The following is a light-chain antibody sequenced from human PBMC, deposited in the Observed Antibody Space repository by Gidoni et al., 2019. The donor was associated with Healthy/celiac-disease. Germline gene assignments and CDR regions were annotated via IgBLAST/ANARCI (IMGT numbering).Light chain of an antibody. CDR2: GAS. Sequence: IVMTQSPATLSVSPGERATLSCRARQSVSSNLAWYQQKPGQAPRLLIYGASTSATVIPARFSGSGSGTEFTLTISSLQSEDFAVYYCQQYNNWPPSGTFGQGTKVEIK. CDR1: QSVSSN. CDR3: QQYNNWPPSGT. J-gene: IGKJ1*01. V-gene: IGKV3-15*01.